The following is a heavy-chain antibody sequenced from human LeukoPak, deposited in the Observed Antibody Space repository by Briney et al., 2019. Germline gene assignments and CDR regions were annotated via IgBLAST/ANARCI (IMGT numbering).Heavy chain of an antibody. V-gene: IGHV3-23*01. D-gene: IGHD2-15*01. J-gene: IGHJ4*02. CDR3: AKVPDIVVVVAARLLFDY. CDR2: ISGSGGST. Sequence: GGSLRLSCAASGFTFSSYAMSWVRQAPGKGLEWVPAISGSGGSTYYADSVKGRFTISRDNSKNTLYLQMNSLRAEDTAVYYCAKVPDIVVVVAARLLFDYWGQGTLVTVSS. CDR1: GFTFSSYA.